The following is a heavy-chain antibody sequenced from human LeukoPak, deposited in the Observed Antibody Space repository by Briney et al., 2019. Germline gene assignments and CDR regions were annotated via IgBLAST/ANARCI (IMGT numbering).Heavy chain of an antibody. Sequence: PSETLSLTCTVSGGSISTSNYYWGWIRQPPGKGLEWIGNIFYSGSTYYSPSLRSRVTISLDTSKNQFSLNLSPVTAADTAVYYCARVGVDYSGNIIKYFFDYWGQGTLVTVSS. CDR2: IFYSGST. CDR1: GGSISTSNYY. J-gene: IGHJ4*02. V-gene: IGHV4-39*07. CDR3: ARVGVDYSGNIIKYFFDY. D-gene: IGHD4-23*01.